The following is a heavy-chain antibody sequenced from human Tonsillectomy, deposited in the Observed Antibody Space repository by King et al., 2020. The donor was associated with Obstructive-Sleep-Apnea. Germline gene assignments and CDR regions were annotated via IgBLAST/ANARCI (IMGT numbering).Heavy chain of an antibody. CDR2: ISWNSGSI. Sequence: QLVQSGGGLVQPGRSLRLSCAASGFTFDDYAMHWVRQAPGKGLEWVSGISWNSGSIGYADSVQGRFTISRDNAKNSLYLQMNSLRAEDTALYYCAKGVVVALDYWGQGTLVTVSS. CDR3: AKGVVVALDY. D-gene: IGHD3-22*01. J-gene: IGHJ4*02. V-gene: IGHV3-9*01. CDR1: GFTFDDYA.